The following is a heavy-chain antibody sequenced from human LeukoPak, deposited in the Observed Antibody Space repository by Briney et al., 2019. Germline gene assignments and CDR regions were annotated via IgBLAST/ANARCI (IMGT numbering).Heavy chain of an antibody. V-gene: IGHV3-23*01. CDR3: AKDPAYCGGDCYFDY. J-gene: IGHJ4*02. CDR2: ISGSGGST. D-gene: IGHD2-21*02. CDR1: GFTFSSYA. Sequence: GGSLRLSCAASGFTFSSYAMSWVRQAPGKGLEWVSAISGSGGSTYYADSVKGRFTIPRDNSKNTLYLQMNSLRAEDTAVYYCAKDPAYCGGDCYFDYWGQGTLVTVSS.